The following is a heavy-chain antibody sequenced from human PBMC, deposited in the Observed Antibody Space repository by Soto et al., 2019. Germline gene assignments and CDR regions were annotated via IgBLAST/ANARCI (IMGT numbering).Heavy chain of an antibody. D-gene: IGHD1-1*01. V-gene: IGHV4-39*01. CDR1: GGYICSTSYY. Sequence: QLQLQESGPGLVKPSETLSLICSVSGGYICSTSYYWGWIRHSPGTALEWIASIYYTGTTYYNPSLKGRVAISVDTSMTQVSLKVNSVTAADTAVYYCARGLRWTRSFDFWGQGTLVTVSS. J-gene: IGHJ4*02. CDR3: ARGLRWTRSFDF. CDR2: IYYTGTT.